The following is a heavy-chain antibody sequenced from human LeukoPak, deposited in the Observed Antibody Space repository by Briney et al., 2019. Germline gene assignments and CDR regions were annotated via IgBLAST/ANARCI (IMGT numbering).Heavy chain of an antibody. D-gene: IGHD3-9*01. V-gene: IGHV4-34*01. CDR3: ARQTDILTGYSNWFDP. J-gene: IGHJ5*02. CDR1: GGSFSGYY. Sequence: SETLSLTCAVYGGSFSGYYWSWIRQPPGKGLEWIGEINHSGSTNYNPSLKSRVTISVDTSKNQFSLKLSSVTAADTAVYYCARQTDILTGYSNWFDPWGQGTLVTVSS. CDR2: INHSGST.